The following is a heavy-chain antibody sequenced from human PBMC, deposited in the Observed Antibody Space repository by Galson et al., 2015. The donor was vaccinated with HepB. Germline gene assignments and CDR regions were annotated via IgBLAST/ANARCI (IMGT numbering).Heavy chain of an antibody. CDR3: ARDQAGYCSSTSCQYYYYGMDV. D-gene: IGHD2-2*01. J-gene: IGHJ6*02. Sequence: SVKVSCKASGGTFSSYAISWVRQAPGQGLEWMGGIIPIFGTANYAQKFQGRVTITADESTSTAYMELSSLRSEDTAVYYCARDQAGYCSSTSCQYYYYGMDVWGQGTTVTVSS. CDR2: IIPIFGTA. CDR1: GGTFSSYA. V-gene: IGHV1-69*13.